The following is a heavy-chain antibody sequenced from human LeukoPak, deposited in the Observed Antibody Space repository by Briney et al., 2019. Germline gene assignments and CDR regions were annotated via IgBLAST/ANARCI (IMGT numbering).Heavy chain of an antibody. CDR3: ARDGEMATIGWFDP. D-gene: IGHD5-24*01. CDR2: ISSSSSYI. CDR1: GFTFSSYS. Sequence: PGGSLRLSCAASGFTFSSYSMNWVRQAPGKGLEWFSSISSSSSYIYYADSVKGRFTISRDNAKNSLYLQMNSLRAEDTAVYYCARDGEMATIGWFDPWGQGTLVTVSS. V-gene: IGHV3-21*01. J-gene: IGHJ5*02.